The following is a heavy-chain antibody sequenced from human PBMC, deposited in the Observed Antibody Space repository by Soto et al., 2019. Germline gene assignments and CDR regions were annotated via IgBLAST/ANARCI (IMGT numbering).Heavy chain of an antibody. CDR2: IKQDGSEK. CDR1: EFPFSSYW. V-gene: IGHV3-7*01. CDR3: ASSRWVAVAGTY. Sequence: EVQLVESGGGLVQPGGSLSLSCAATEFPFSSYWLSWVRQAPGKGLEWLANIKQDGSEKYYVDSVKGRFTISRDNAKNSLYLQMNSLRAEDTAVYYCASSRWVAVAGTYWGQGTLVTVSS. D-gene: IGHD6-19*01. J-gene: IGHJ4*02.